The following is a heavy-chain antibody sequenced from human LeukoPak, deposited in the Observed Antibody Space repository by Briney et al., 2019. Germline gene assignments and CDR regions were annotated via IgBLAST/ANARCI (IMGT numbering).Heavy chain of an antibody. V-gene: IGHV3-23*01. Sequence: GGSLRLSCAASGFTFSSYAMSWVRQAPGKGLEWVSSFSGGDGSTYYADSVKGRFTISRDNSKNTLFLQMNSLRAEDTAVYFCAKGDAYCGGDCFPDWGQGTLVTVSS. CDR1: GFTFSSYA. CDR2: FSGGDGST. D-gene: IGHD2-21*02. CDR3: AKGDAYCGGDCFPD. J-gene: IGHJ4*02.